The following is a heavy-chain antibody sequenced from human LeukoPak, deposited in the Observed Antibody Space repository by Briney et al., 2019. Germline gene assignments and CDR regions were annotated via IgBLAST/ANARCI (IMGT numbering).Heavy chain of an antibody. Sequence: GGSLRLSCAASGFTFSTYRMNWVRQAPGMGLEWVSYISSSSSITYCADSVKGRFTISRDNAKNSLFLQMDSLRDEDTAVYYCARSGYSGYEFDHWGQGTRVTVSS. CDR2: ISSSSSIT. D-gene: IGHD5-12*01. CDR3: ARSGYSGYEFDH. V-gene: IGHV3-48*02. CDR1: GFTFSTYR. J-gene: IGHJ4*02.